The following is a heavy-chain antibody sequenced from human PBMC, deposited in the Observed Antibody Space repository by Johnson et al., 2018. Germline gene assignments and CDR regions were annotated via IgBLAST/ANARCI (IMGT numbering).Heavy chain of an antibody. CDR3: ARVPHYYDSSGYPQNDAFDI. CDR1: GGTLSSYA. CDR2: IIPIFGTA. V-gene: IGHV1-69*01. J-gene: IGHJ3*02. D-gene: IGHD3-22*01. Sequence: QVQLVQSGAEVKKPGSSVKVSCKASGGTLSSYAISWVRQAPGQGLEWMGGIIPIFGTANYAQKFQGRGTITADESTSTAYMELCSLSPEDTAVYYCARVPHYYDSSGYPQNDAFDIWGQGTMVTVSS.